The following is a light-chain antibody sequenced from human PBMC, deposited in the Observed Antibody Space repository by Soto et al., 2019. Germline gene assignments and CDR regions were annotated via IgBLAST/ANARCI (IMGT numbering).Light chain of an antibody. CDR1: QGISSY. J-gene: IGKJ5*01. V-gene: IGKV1-9*01. Sequence: IQLTPSPSSLSASVGDRVTITCRASQGISSYLAWYQQKPGKAPQLLIYAASTLQSGVPSRFSGSGSGTDFTLTISSLQPEDFANYYCQQLNSYPHTFGQGTRLEIK. CDR2: AAS. CDR3: QQLNSYPHT.